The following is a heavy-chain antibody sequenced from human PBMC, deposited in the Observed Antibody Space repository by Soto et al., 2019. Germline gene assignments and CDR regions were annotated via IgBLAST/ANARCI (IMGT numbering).Heavy chain of an antibody. Sequence: EVQLVESGGGLVKPGESLRLSCAVSGFTFSDAWMSWVRQAPGKGLEWVGRIKSKIDGATTDYAAPVKGRFTISRDDSKNTLYLQMNSLKIEDTAMYYCTTEIRGYWGQGTLVTVSS. J-gene: IGHJ4*02. V-gene: IGHV3-15*01. CDR2: IKSKIDGATT. CDR3: TTEIRGY. CDR1: GFTFSDAW. D-gene: IGHD5-18*01.